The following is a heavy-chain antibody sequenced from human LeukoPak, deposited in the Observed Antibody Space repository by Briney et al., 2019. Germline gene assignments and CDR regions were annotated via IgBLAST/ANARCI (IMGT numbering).Heavy chain of an antibody. V-gene: IGHV3-53*01. CDR1: GFTVSSNY. CDR2: IYSGGNT. Sequence: GGSLRLSCAASGFTVSSNYMSWVRQAPGKGLEWVSVIYSGGNTYYADSVKGRFTISRDNSKNTLYLQMNSLRAEDTAVYYCARDRRGNSGPIWGQGTLVTVSS. J-gene: IGHJ4*02. D-gene: IGHD5-12*01. CDR3: ARDRRGNSGPI.